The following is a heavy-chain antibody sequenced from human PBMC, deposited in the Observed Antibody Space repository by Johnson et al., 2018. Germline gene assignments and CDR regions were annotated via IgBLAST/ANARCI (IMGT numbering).Heavy chain of an antibody. J-gene: IGHJ3*02. D-gene: IGHD6-6*01. Sequence: EVQLVESGGGLVQPGRSLRLSCAASGFTFDDYAMHWVRQAPGKGLEWVSGISWNSGSIGYADSVKGRFTISRDNAKNSLYLQMNSLRAEDTALYYCAKERLHDGIAARTDAFDIWGQGTMVTVSS. V-gene: IGHV3-9*01. CDR1: GFTFDDYA. CDR3: AKERLHDGIAARTDAFDI. CDR2: ISWNSGSI.